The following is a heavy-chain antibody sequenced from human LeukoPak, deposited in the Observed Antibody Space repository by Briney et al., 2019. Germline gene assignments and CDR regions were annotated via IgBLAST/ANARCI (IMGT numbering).Heavy chain of an antibody. J-gene: IGHJ6*02. D-gene: IGHD2-2*01. CDR2: IYYSGST. Sequence: PSETLSLTCTVSGGSVSGGSYYWSWIRQPPGKGLEWIGYIYYSGSTNYNPSLKSRVTISVDTSKNQFSLKLSSVTAADTAVYYCARALGYCSSTSCYGTYYYYGMDVWGQGTTVTVSS. V-gene: IGHV4-61*01. CDR3: ARALGYCSSTSCYGTYYYYGMDV. CDR1: GGSVSGGSYY.